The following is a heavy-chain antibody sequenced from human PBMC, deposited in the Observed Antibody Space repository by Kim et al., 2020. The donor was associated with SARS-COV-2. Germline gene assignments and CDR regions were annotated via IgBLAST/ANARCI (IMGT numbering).Heavy chain of an antibody. Sequence: GGSLRLSCAASGFTFDSYAMNWVRQAPGKGLGWVAFIKGGGGYSFYADSVKGRFTITRDNSKNTLYLQMNSLRVEDTAVYYCAKCASSYGNDAFDVWGQGAMVTVSS. D-gene: IGHD5-18*01. CDR2: IKGGGGYS. CDR1: GFTFDSYA. CDR3: AKCASSYGNDAFDV. J-gene: IGHJ3*01. V-gene: IGHV3-23*01.